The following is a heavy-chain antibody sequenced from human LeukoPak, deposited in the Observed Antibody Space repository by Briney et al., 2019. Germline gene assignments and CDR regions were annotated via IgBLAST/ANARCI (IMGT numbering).Heavy chain of an antibody. CDR3: ARDLRYYDLFDY. J-gene: IGHJ4*02. CDR2: ISGSGGST. CDR1: GFTFSSYA. V-gene: IGHV3-23*01. D-gene: IGHD3-22*01. Sequence: GGSLRLSCAASGFTFSSYAMSWVRQAPGKGLEWVSAISGSGGSTYYADSVKGRFTISRDNSKNTLYLQMNSLRAEDTAVYYCARDLRYYDLFDYWGQGTLVTVSS.